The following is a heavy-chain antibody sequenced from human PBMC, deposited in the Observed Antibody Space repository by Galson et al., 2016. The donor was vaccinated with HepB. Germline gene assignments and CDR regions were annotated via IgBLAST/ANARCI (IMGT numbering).Heavy chain of an antibody. J-gene: IGHJ5*01. CDR3: AKGSTPVTWGNWFDS. V-gene: IGHV3-23*01. D-gene: IGHD7-27*01. CDR1: GFTFVDYA. CDR2: LSATTGQA. Sequence: SLRLSCAASGFTFVDYAMAWVRQAPGKGLEWGATLSATTGQAYYADSALGRFTVSRDNSNSSLFLQMNSLRVDDTAIYYCAKGSTPVTWGNWFDSWGRGTLVAVSS.